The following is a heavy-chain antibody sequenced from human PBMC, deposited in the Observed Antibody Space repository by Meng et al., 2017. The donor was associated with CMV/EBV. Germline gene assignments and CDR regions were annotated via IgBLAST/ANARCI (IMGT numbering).Heavy chain of an antibody. CDR1: GFTFSSYA. D-gene: IGHD2-2*01. CDR3: ARDSVGDIVVVPAAMKGAYYYYGMDV. Sequence: GESLKISCAASGFTFSSYAMHWVRQAPGKGLEWVAVISYDGSNKYYADSVKGRFTIPRDNSKNTLYLQMNSLRAEDTAVYYCARDSVGDIVVVPAAMKGAYYYYGMDVWGQGTTVTVSS. J-gene: IGHJ6*02. V-gene: IGHV3-30*04. CDR2: ISYDGSNK.